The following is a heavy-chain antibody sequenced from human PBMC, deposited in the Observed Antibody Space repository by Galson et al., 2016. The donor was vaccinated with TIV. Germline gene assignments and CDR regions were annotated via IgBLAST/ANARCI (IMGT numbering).Heavy chain of an antibody. Sequence: SLRLSCAASGFNFRNYAMDWVRQPPGKGLEWVSGITGSGGSTDYGVSVKGRFIVSRDNSKNTLYLQLNSLRADDTAGYYCAKGAAWDTSMGWLGFWFDYWGQGTPVTVSS. CDR2: ITGSGGST. D-gene: IGHD5-18*01. CDR1: GFNFRNYA. V-gene: IGHV3-23*01. J-gene: IGHJ4*02. CDR3: AKGAAWDTSMGWLGFWFDY.